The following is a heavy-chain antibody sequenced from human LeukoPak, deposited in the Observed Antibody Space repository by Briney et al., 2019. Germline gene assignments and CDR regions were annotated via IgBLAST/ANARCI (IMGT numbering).Heavy chain of an antibody. CDR1: GYTFTNYN. V-gene: IGHV1-8*01. D-gene: IGHD6-13*01. J-gene: IGHJ4*02. CDR3: AASVTAGPYYFDY. Sequence: GASVKVSCKASGYTFTNYNIDWVRQATGQGLEWMGWMNPNSGNTGYAQKFQGRVTMARNTSISTAYMELSSLRSEDTAVYYCAASVTAGPYYFDYWGQGTLVTVSS. CDR2: MNPNSGNT.